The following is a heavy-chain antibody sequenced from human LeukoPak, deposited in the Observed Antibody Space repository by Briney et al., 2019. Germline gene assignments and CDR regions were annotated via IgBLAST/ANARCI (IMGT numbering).Heavy chain of an antibody. CDR3: AKRLNHNYFEY. V-gene: IGHV3-23*03. J-gene: IGHJ4*02. CDR2: IYSDSSDT. CDR1: GFTLSSSS. Sequence: GGSLRLTCVASGFTLSSSSMAWVRQAPGGRPDWVSDIYSDSSDTYYADSVKGRFSISRDDSKNTLYLQMYSLRTEDTATYYCAKRLNHNYFEYWGRGTLVTVSS. D-gene: IGHD6-19*01.